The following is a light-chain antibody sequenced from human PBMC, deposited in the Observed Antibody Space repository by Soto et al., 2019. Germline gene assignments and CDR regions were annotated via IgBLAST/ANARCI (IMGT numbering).Light chain of an antibody. V-gene: IGKV3-20*01. Sequence: EVVLTQSPGTVSLSPGERATLSCRASQSVTSNYLAWYQQKPGQAPRLLIYAASNRATGIPDRFSGSGSGTDFTLSISRLEPEDFAVYYCQHYGSSGTWTFGQGTKVEIK. CDR1: QSVTSNY. CDR3: QHYGSSGTWT. J-gene: IGKJ1*01. CDR2: AAS.